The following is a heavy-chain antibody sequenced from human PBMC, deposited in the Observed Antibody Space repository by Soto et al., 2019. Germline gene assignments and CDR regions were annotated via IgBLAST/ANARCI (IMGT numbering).Heavy chain of an antibody. D-gene: IGHD3-10*01. CDR1: GTSISSSDYY. Sequence: PSETLSLTCTVSGTSISSSDYYWGWIRQPPGKGLEWITSIYYTGMTYYNPSLKSRVTISVDRSKNQLSLKLNSVTAADRAVYYCAKGGSGSYSNAFDIWGQGTMVTVSS. J-gene: IGHJ3*02. CDR2: IYYTGMT. V-gene: IGHV4-39*01. CDR3: AKGGSGSYSNAFDI.